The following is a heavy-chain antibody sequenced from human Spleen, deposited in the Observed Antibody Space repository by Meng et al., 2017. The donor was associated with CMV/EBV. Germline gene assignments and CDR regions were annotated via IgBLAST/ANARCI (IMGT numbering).Heavy chain of an antibody. V-gene: IGHV4-4*02. D-gene: IGHD3-22*01. Sequence: SISTTNWWSWVRQPPGRGLEWIGEIYHSGSTNYNPSLKSRVTISVDRSKSQFSLKLSSVTAADTAVYYCATHYETRSKTLSGGMDVWGQGTTVTVSS. J-gene: IGHJ6*02. CDR3: ATHYETRSKTLSGGMDV. CDR1: SISTTNW. CDR2: IYHSGST.